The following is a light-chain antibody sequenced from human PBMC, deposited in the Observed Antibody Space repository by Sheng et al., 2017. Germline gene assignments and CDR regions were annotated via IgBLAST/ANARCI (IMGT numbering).Light chain of an antibody. CDR3: NSRDSSGNRL. CDR2: GNS. CDR1: SSNIGAGYD. V-gene: IGLV1-40*01. J-gene: IGLJ2*01. Sequence: QSVLTQPPSVSGAPGQRVTISCTGSSSNIGAGYDVHWYQQLPGTAPKLLIYGNSNRPSGVPXRFSGSSSGNTASLTITGAQAEDEADYYCNSRDSSGNRLFGGGTKLTVL.